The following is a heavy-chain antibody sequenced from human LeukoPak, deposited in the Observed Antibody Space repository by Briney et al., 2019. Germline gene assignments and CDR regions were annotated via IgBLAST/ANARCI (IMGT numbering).Heavy chain of an antibody. J-gene: IGHJ3*02. CDR1: GFTFSTYS. D-gene: IGHD1-26*01. V-gene: IGHV3-21*01. Sequence: GGSLRLSCAASGFTFSTYSMNWVPQAPGKGLEWVSSISGSGSNICYADSVKGRFTISRDNAKNSLYLQMNSLRAEDTAVYYCARGIVVGATAGEGFDIWGQGTMVTVSS. CDR3: ARGIVVGATAGEGFDI. CDR2: ISGSGSNI.